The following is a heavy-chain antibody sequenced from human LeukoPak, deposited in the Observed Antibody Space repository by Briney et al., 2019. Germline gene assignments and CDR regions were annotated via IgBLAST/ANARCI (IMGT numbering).Heavy chain of an antibody. D-gene: IGHD3-10*01. J-gene: IGHJ6*02. Sequence: GGSLRLSCAASGFTFSSNYMSWVRQAPGKGLGWVSVIYSGNSAYYADSVKGRFTISGDKSKNTLYLQMNSLRVEDTAVYYCARDYGRSRDYGMDVWGPGTTVTVSS. CDR2: IYSGNSA. V-gene: IGHV3-53*01. CDR1: GFTFSSNY. CDR3: ARDYGRSRDYGMDV.